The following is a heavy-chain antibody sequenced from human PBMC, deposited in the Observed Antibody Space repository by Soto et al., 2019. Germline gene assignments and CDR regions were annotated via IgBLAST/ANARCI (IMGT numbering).Heavy chain of an antibody. Sequence: ASVKVSCKASGYTFTSYAMHWVRQAPGQRLEWMGWINAGNGNTKYSQKFQGRVTITRDTSASTAYMELSSLRSEDTAVYYCAGEAFFGVVNENWFDPWGQGTLVTVSS. CDR2: INAGNGNT. CDR3: AGEAFFGVVNENWFDP. V-gene: IGHV1-3*01. J-gene: IGHJ5*02. D-gene: IGHD3-3*01. CDR1: GYTFTSYA.